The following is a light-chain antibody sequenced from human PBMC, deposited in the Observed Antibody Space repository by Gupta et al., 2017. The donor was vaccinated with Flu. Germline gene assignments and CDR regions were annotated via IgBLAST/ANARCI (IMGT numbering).Light chain of an antibody. V-gene: IGLV2-14*01. J-gene: IGLJ3*02. Sequence: QPALTQPASVSGSPGKSIAISCTGSSSDVGAYNYVSWYPQHPGKAPKLIIYDVTNRPSGVSTRFSGSKSGNTASLTISGLQAEDEADYYCSSYGAVGLFGGGTKVTVL. CDR2: DVT. CDR1: SSDVGAYNY. CDR3: SSYGAVGL.